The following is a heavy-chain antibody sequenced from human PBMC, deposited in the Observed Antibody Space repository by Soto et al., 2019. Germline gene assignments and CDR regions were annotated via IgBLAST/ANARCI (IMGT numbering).Heavy chain of an antibody. J-gene: IGHJ6*02. CDR3: ASEDKYGYGAYYCGIDV. CDR2: ISAYNGNT. CDR1: GYTFTSYG. Sequence: ASVKVSCKASGYTFTSYGISWVRQAPGQGLEWMGWISAYNGNTNYAQKLQGRVTMTTDTSTSTAYMELRSPRSDDTAVYYCASEDKYGYGAYYCGIDVWGQGTTVTVSS. V-gene: IGHV1-18*04. D-gene: IGHD5-18*01.